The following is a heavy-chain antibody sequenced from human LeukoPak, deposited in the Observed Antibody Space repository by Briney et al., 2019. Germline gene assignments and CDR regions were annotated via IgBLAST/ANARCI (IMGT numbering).Heavy chain of an antibody. CDR1: GYTFSGYY. V-gene: IGHV1-2*02. CDR3: ARGYYDSSDYEYFQH. CDR2: INPNSGGT. Sequence: ASVKVSCEASGYTFSGYYLHWVRQAPGQGLEWMGWINPNSGGTNSAQKFQGRVTMTRDTSIITAYMELSRLRSDDTAVYFCARGYYDSSDYEYFQHWGQGTLVTVSS. J-gene: IGHJ1*01. D-gene: IGHD3-22*01.